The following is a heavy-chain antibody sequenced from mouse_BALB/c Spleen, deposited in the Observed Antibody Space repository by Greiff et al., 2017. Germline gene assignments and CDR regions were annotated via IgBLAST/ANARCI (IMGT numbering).Heavy chain of an antibody. CDR2: ISYDGSN. J-gene: IGHJ2*01. CDR3: ARTRPDYFDY. CDR1: GYSITSGYY. Sequence: EVQLKESGPGLVKPSQSLSLTCSVTGYSITSGYYWNWIRQFPGNKLEWMGYISYDGSNNYNPSLKNRISITRDTSKNQFFLKLNSVTTEDTATYYCARTRPDYFDYWGQGTTLTVSS. D-gene: IGHD3-1*01. V-gene: IGHV3-6*02.